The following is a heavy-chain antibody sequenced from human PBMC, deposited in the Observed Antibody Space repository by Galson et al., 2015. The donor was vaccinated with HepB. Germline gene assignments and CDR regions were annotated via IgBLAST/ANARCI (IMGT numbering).Heavy chain of an antibody. Sequence: SVKVSCKASGYTFTSYGISWVRQAPGQGLEWTGWISVYNGNINYAQKLQGKLTMTTDTSTSTAYMELRSLRSDDTAVYYCARDNGAYCAGDCSSDYWGQGTLVTVSS. CDR2: ISVYNGNI. J-gene: IGHJ4*02. V-gene: IGHV1-18*01. CDR1: GYTFTSYG. D-gene: IGHD2-21*02. CDR3: ARDNGAYCAGDCSSDY.